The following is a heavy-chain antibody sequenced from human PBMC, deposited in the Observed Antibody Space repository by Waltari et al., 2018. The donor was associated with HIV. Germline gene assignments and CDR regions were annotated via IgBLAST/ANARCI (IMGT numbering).Heavy chain of an antibody. D-gene: IGHD4-17*01. CDR3: TREGVETTAPADY. J-gene: IGHJ4*02. V-gene: IGHV3-74*01. CDR1: GFPSSVHW. Sequence: EVQLVESGGGLVQAGGSLRLPCAASGFPSSVHWLHWVRQAPGKGLVWVARINGDGSGTSYADSVRGRFSISRENAENSLHLHMNSVRPEDTGLYYCTREGVETTAPADYWGQGTLVTVSS. CDR2: INGDGSGT.